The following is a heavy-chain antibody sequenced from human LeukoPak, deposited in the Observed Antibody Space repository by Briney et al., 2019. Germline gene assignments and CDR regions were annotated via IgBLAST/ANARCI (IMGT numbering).Heavy chain of an antibody. J-gene: IGHJ6*02. CDR2: IGASGERT. V-gene: IGHV3-23*01. D-gene: IGHD6-6*01. CDR3: AKKGVVEDV. CDR1: GFTLSSYV. Sequence: GGSLRLSCAASGFTLSSYVMTWVRQAPGKGLEWVSSIGASGERTHYADSVKGRFTISRDNSKNTLYLQMSSLRAEDTAVYHCAKKGVVEDVRGQGTTVTVSS.